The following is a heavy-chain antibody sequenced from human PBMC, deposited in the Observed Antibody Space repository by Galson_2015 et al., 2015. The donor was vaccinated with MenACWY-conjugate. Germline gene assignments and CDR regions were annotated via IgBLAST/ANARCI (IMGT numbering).Heavy chain of an antibody. J-gene: IGHJ6*02. Sequence: SLRLSCAVSGLTFRNYWMTWVRQAPGKGLEWVASIKKDGSEKYYVDSVKGRFTTSRDNTKNSMYLEMNSLRAEDTAVYYCARGHYGMDVWGQGTTVTASS. CDR1: GLTFRNYW. V-gene: IGHV3-7*03. CDR3: ARGHYGMDV. CDR2: IKKDGSEK.